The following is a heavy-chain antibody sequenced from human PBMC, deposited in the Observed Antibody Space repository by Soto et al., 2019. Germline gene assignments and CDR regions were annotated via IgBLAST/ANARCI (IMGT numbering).Heavy chain of an antibody. Sequence: QVQLVESGGGVVQPGRSLRLSCAASGFTFSSYAMHWGRQAPGKGLEWVAVISYDGSNKYYADSVKGRFTISRDNSKNTLYLQMNSLRAEDTAVYYCAREYSSSWFFDYWGQGTLVTVSS. D-gene: IGHD6-13*01. V-gene: IGHV3-30-3*01. CDR1: GFTFSSYA. CDR3: AREYSSSWFFDY. CDR2: ISYDGSNK. J-gene: IGHJ4*02.